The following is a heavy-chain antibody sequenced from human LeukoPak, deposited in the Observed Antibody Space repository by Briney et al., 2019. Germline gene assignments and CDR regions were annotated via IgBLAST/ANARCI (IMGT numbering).Heavy chain of an antibody. CDR1: GYSFTSYW. V-gene: IGHV5-51*01. D-gene: IGHD3-10*01. J-gene: IGHJ6*02. CDR2: IYPGDSDT. Sequence: GESLKISCKVSGYSFTSYWIGWVRQTPGKGLEWMGIIYPGDSDTRYSPSFEGQVTISADKSIGTAYLQWSSLKTSDTGIYYCARNRPLYGSGYYYYGMDVWGQGTTVTVSS. CDR3: ARNRPLYGSGYYYYGMDV.